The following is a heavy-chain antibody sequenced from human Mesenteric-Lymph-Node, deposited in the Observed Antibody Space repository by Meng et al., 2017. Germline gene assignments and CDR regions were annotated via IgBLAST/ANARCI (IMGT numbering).Heavy chain of an antibody. V-gene: IGHV1-24*01. CDR1: GYTFTGYY. J-gene: IGHJ3*02. Sequence: ASVKVSCKASGYTFTGYYMHWVRQAPGKGLEWMGGFDPEDGETIYAQKFQGRVTMTEDTSTDTAYMELISLRSEDTAVYYCATALTHDSSGPPLVYAFDIWGQGTMVTVSS. CDR2: FDPEDGET. CDR3: ATALTHDSSGPPLVYAFDI. D-gene: IGHD3-22*01.